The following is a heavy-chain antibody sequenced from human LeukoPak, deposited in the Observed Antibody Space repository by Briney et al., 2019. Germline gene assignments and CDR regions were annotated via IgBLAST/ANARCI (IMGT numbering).Heavy chain of an antibody. D-gene: IGHD1-14*01. Sequence: GRSLRLSCAASGFTFSSYGMHWVRQAPGKGLEWVAVIWYDGSNKYYAYSVKGRFTISRDNSKNTLYLQMKSLRAEDTAVYYCARDLRTHRSAAYDAFDIWGQGTMVTVSS. J-gene: IGHJ3*02. CDR3: ARDLRTHRSAAYDAFDI. V-gene: IGHV3-33*01. CDR2: IWYDGSNK. CDR1: GFTFSSYG.